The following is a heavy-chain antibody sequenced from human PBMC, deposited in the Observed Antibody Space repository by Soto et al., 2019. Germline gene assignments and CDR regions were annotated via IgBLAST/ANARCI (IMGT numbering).Heavy chain of an antibody. Sequence: QVQLVQSGAEVKKPGASVKVSCKASGYTFTSYAMHWVRQAPGQRLEWMGWINAGNGNTKYSQKFQGRGTITRDTSASTAYRELSRLTADDTAVYYSARGMDLTLFGVVKGWFDPWGQGTLVTVSS. CDR2: INAGNGNT. CDR3: ARGMDLTLFGVVKGWFDP. CDR1: GYTFTSYA. V-gene: IGHV1-3*01. J-gene: IGHJ5*02. D-gene: IGHD3-3*01.